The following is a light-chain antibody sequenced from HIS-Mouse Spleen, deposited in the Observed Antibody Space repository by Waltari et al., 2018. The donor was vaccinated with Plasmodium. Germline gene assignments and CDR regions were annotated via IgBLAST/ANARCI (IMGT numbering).Light chain of an antibody. Sequence: SCDLTQSHSVSVYPGQTARITCAGDSLPKTYAYWYYQKSGQAPVLVIYEDSKRPSGLPERFSGSSSGTMATLTISGAQVEDEADYYCYSTDSSGNHRVFGGGTKLTVL. CDR2: EDS. CDR1: SLPKTY. CDR3: YSTDSSGNHRV. V-gene: IGLV3-10*01. J-gene: IGLJ3*02.